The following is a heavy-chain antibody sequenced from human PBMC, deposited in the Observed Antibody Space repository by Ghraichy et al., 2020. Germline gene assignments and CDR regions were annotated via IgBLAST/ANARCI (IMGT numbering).Heavy chain of an antibody. J-gene: IGHJ2*01. CDR1: GLTFSNFA. CDR2: ISGSGGSI. Sequence: GESLNISCAVSGLTFSNFAMAWVRQAPGKGLEWVSTISGSGGSIWYADSGKGRFIISRDNSRSTFYLQMNSLRAEDMAVYYCAKGKGSGSYVNWSFNIWGRGTPVTVSP. D-gene: IGHD1-26*01. V-gene: IGHV3-23*01. CDR3: AKGKGSGSYVNWSFNI.